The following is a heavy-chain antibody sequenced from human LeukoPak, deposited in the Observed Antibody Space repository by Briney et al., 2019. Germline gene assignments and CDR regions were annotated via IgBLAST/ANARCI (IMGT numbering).Heavy chain of an antibody. J-gene: IGHJ4*02. CDR2: IYYSGST. D-gene: IGHD6-13*01. CDR1: GGSISSGSYY. V-gene: IGHV4-61*01. CDR3: ARGSSSSLGTY. Sequence: SQTLSLTCTVSGGSISSGSYYWSCIRQPPGKGLEWIGYIYYSGSTNYNPSLKSRVTISVDTSKNQFSLKLSSVTAADTAVYYCARGSSSSLGTYWGQGTLVTVSS.